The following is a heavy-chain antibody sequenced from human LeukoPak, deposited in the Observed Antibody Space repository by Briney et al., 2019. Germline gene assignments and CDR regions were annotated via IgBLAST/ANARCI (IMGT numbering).Heavy chain of an antibody. D-gene: IGHD2-2*02. CDR2: IWYDVSNK. CDR1: GFTFSSYG. V-gene: IGHV3-33*01. J-gene: IGHJ3*02. Sequence: GGSLRLSCAASGFTFSSYGMHWVRQAPGKGLEWVAVIWYDVSNKYYADSVKSRFTISRDNSKNTLYLQMNSLRAEDTAVYYCARDALDIVVVPAAIWAPHHDAFDIWGQGTMVTVSS. CDR3: ARDALDIVVVPAAIWAPHHDAFDI.